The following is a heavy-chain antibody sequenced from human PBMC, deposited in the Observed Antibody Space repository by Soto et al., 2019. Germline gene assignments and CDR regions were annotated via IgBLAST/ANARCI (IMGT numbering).Heavy chain of an antibody. J-gene: IGHJ6*02. Sequence: LPLTCTVSGGSISSYYWSWIRQPPGKGLEWIGYIYYSGSTNYNPSLKSRVTISVDTSKNQFSLKLSSVTAADTAVYYCARDSLVAARPHYYYGMDVWGRGTTVTVSS. D-gene: IGHD6-6*01. CDR2: IYYSGST. CDR1: GGSISSYY. CDR3: ARDSLVAARPHYYYGMDV. V-gene: IGHV4-59*01.